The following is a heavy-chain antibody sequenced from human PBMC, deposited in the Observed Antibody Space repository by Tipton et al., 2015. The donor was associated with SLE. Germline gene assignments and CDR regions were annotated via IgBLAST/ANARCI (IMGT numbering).Heavy chain of an antibody. CDR1: GGTFSGYY. D-gene: IGHD2-21*02. J-gene: IGHJ3*02. CDR2: INHSGST. Sequence: GLVKPSETLSLDCAVYGGTFSGYYWGWIRQPPGKGLEWIGEINHSGSTNYNPSLKSRVTISVDTSKNQFSLKLSSVTAADTAVYYCARGQRGDSDAFDIWGQGTMVTVSS. V-gene: IGHV4-34*01. CDR3: ARGQRGDSDAFDI.